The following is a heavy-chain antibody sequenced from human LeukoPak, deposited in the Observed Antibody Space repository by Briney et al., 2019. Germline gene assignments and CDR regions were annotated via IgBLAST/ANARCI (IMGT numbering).Heavy chain of an antibody. CDR2: IYYSGST. Sequence: WVRQAPGKGLEWIGSIYYSGSTNYNPTLKSRVTISADTSKNQFSLKLSSVTAADTAVYYCARRAYSSGAHWGQGTLVTVSS. CDR3: ARRAYSSGAH. J-gene: IGHJ4*02. D-gene: IGHD6-19*01. V-gene: IGHV4-39*01.